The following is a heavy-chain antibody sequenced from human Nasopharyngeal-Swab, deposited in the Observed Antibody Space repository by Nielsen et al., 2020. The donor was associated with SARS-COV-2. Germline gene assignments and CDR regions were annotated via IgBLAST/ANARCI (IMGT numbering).Heavy chain of an antibody. V-gene: IGHV3-7*01. CDR3: AREEITMVRGVIILDWFDP. D-gene: IGHD3-10*01. CDR2: IKQDGSEK. CDR1: GFTFSSYW. J-gene: IGHJ5*02. Sequence: GESLKISCAASGFTFSSYWMSWVRQAPGKGPEWVANIKQDGSEKYYVDSVKGRFTISRDNAKNSLYLQMNSLRAEDTAVYYCAREEITMVRGVIILDWFDPWGQGTLVIVSS.